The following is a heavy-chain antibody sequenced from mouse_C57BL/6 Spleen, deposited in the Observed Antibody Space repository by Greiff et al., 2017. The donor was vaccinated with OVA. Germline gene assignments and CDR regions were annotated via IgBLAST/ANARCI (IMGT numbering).Heavy chain of an antibody. CDR1: GFTFSDYG. V-gene: IGHV5-15*01. Sequence: EVQRVESGGGLVQPGGSLPPSFSASGFTFSDYGMAWVRQAPRKGPEWVAFISNLAYSIYYADTVTGRFTISRENAKNTLYLEMSSLRSEDTAMYYCARVTGTLFDYWGQGTTLTVSS. CDR3: ARVTGTLFDY. D-gene: IGHD4-1*01. CDR2: ISNLAYSI. J-gene: IGHJ2*01.